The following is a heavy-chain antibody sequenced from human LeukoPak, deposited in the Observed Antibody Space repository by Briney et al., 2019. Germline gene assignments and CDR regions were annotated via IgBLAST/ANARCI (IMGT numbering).Heavy chain of an antibody. CDR1: GFTFSDYY. V-gene: IGHV3-11*04. CDR2: ISSSGSTI. D-gene: IGHD1-26*01. Sequence: GGSLRLSCAASGFTFSDYYMSWIRQAPGKGLEWVSYISSSGSTIYYADSVKGRFTISRDNAKNSLYLQMNSLRAEDTAVYYCARERIVGATDFDYWGQGTLVTVSS. J-gene: IGHJ4*02. CDR3: ARERIVGATDFDY.